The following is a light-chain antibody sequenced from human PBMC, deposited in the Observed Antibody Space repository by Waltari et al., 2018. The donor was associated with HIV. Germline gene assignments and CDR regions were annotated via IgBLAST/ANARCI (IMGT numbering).Light chain of an antibody. Sequence: EIVLTQSPGTLSLSPGDSATLSCRASQSVSSTYLGWHQQRPGQAPRVLSYSASSRATDIPDRFSGSGSGTDFTLTISRLEPEDFAVYYCQQYGNSPITFGQGTRLEIK. V-gene: IGKV3-20*01. J-gene: IGKJ5*01. CDR3: QQYGNSPIT. CDR2: SAS. CDR1: QSVSSTY.